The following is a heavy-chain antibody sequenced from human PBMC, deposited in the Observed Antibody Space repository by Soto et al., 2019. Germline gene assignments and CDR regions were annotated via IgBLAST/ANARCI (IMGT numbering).Heavy chain of an antibody. V-gene: IGHV1-69*02. Sequence: QVQLVQSGAEVKKPGSTVKVSCTTSGDTFSFYTINWVRQAPGQGLEWMGRFIPMVRISDYAQKFQGRVTISADKSTNTAYMVLSSLRSDDTAMYFCATNYGSGSSHFDHWGQGTLVTVSS. CDR3: ATNYGSGSSHFDH. CDR2: FIPMVRIS. J-gene: IGHJ4*02. CDR1: GDTFSFYT. D-gene: IGHD3-10*01.